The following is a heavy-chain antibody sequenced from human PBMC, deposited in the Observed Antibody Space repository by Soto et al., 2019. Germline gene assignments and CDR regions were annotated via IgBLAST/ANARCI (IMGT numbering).Heavy chain of an antibody. CDR3: ARDERRGGYNLHAFDI. D-gene: IGHD5-12*01. V-gene: IGHV1-18*01. CDR1: GYTFTSYG. J-gene: IGHJ3*02. Sequence: ASVKVSCKASGYTFTSYGISWVRQAPGQGLEWMGWISAYNGNTNYAQKLQGRVTMTTDTSTSTAYMELRSLRSDDTAVYYCARDERRGGYNLHAFDIWGQGTMVTVSS. CDR2: ISAYNGNT.